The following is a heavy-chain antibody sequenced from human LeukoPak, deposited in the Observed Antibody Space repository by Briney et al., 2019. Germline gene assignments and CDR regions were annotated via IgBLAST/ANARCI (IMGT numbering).Heavy chain of an antibody. J-gene: IGHJ4*02. V-gene: IGHV3-21*01. CDR2: ISSSSIYI. CDR3: ARDRTTVTTFDY. D-gene: IGHD4-17*01. CDR1: RFTFSTYT. Sequence: GGSLRLSCAASRFTFSTYTMNWVRQAPGKGLEWVSSISSSSIYIYYADSVKGRFTISRDNAKNSLYLQMNTLRAEDTAVYYCARDRTTVTTFDYWGQGTLVTVSS.